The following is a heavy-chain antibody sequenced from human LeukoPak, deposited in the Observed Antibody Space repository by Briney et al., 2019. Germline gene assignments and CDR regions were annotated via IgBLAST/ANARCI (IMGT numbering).Heavy chain of an antibody. Sequence: PGGSLRLSCAASGFTFSDAYMTWVRQTPGKGLEWVGRIKSESHGGTAAYAAPVEDRFIISRDNSRNMLYLQMTSLKTEDTAVYYCNTVLNLEWEVQLRPGWGQGTLVTVSS. CDR1: GFTFSDAY. CDR3: NTVLNLEWEVQLRPG. CDR2: IKSESHGGTA. D-gene: IGHD3-3*01. V-gene: IGHV3-15*01. J-gene: IGHJ4*02.